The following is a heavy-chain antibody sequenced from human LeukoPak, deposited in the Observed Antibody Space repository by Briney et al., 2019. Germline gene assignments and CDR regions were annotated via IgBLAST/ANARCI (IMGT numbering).Heavy chain of an antibody. V-gene: IGHV1-3*01. CDR1: GYTFTSYA. D-gene: IGHD3-10*01. CDR3: ARDHVLLWFGELFSLDV. CDR2: INAGNGNT. Sequence: GASVKVSCKASGYTFTSYAMHWVRQAPGQRLEWMGWINAGNGNTKYSQKFQGRVTITRDTSASTAYMELSSLRSEDTAVYYCARDHVLLWFGELFSLDVWGQGTTVTVSS. J-gene: IGHJ6*02.